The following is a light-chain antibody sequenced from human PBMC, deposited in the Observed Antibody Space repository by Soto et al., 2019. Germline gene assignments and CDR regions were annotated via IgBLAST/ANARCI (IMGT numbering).Light chain of an antibody. V-gene: IGLV2-14*01. CDR1: GGDIGDYNY. CDR3: CSYTRSGTLI. J-gene: IGLJ1*01. Sequence: QSVLTQPASVSGSPGQSITISCIGTGGDIGDYNYVSWYQQHPGKVPKVIIYDVSNRPSGVSYRFSGTKSGNTASLTVFGLQAEDEADYYCCSYTRSGTLIFGTGTKVTVL. CDR2: DVS.